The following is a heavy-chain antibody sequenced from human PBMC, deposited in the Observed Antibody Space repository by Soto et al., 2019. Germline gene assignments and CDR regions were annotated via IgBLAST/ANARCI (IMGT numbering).Heavy chain of an antibody. D-gene: IGHD5-18*01. CDR3: ARDMGDTPMETYWYFDL. CDR1: GFTFSSYG. V-gene: IGHV3-33*01. Sequence: QVQLVESGGGVVQPGRSLRLSCAASGFTFSSYGMHWVRQAPGKGLEWVAVIWYDGSNKYYADSVKGRFTISRDNSKNTLYLQMNSLRAEDTAGYYCARDMGDTPMETYWYFDLWGRGTLVTVSS. CDR2: IWYDGSNK. J-gene: IGHJ2*01.